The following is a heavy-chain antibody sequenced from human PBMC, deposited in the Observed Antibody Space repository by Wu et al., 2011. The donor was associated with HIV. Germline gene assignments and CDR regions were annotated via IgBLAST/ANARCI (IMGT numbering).Heavy chain of an antibody. Sequence: QVQLVQSGAEVKKPGASVRVSCKASGYTFTGYYMHWVRQAPGQGLEWMGWINPNSGGTSYAQKFQGRVTMTRDTSISTAYMELSRLRSDDTAMYYCARAPAATYYMDVWGKGTTVTVSS. CDR1: GYTFTGYY. J-gene: IGHJ6*03. D-gene: IGHD2-2*01. V-gene: IGHV1-2*02. CDR2: INPNSGGT. CDR3: ARAPAATYYMDV.